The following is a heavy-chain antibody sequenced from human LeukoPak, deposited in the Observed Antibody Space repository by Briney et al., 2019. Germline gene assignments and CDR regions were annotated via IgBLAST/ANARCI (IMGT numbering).Heavy chain of an antibody. J-gene: IGHJ6*02. CDR1: GFIFSSYS. CDR3: AKAASSSWPSYYYGMDV. V-gene: IGHV3-23*01. D-gene: IGHD6-13*01. CDR2: ITGSGGNT. Sequence: GGSLRLSCAASGFIFSSYSMSWVRQAPGKGLEWVSVITGSGGNTYYADSVKGRFTISKDNSKNTVYLQMSSPRVDDTAVYYCAKAASSSWPSYYYGMDVWGQGTTVTVSS.